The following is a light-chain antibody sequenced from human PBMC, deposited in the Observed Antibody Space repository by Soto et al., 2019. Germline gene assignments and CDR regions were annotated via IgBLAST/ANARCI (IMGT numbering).Light chain of an antibody. V-gene: IGKV1-5*01. CDR2: DAS. J-gene: IGKJ4*01. Sequence: DIQMTQSPSTLSASVGDRVTITCRASQSISTWLAWYQQKPGKAPKLVIFDASSLESGTPSRFSGRRSGTQFTLAINGLQPDDFATYYCQQYDNDKPRTFGGGTKVDIK. CDR1: QSISTW. CDR3: QQYDNDKPRT.